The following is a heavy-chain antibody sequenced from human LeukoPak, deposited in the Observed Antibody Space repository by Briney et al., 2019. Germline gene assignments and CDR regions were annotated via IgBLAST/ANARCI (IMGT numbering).Heavy chain of an antibody. D-gene: IGHD3-9*01. CDR3: TTGLDILTGYPFDY. V-gene: IGHV3-15*01. CDR1: GFTFSNAW. CDR2: IKSKTDGGTT. Sequence: KTGGSLRLSCAASGFTFSNAWMSWVRQAPGKGLEWVGRIKSKTDGGTTDYAAPVKGRFTISRDDSKNTLDLQMNSLKTEDTAVYYCTTGLDILTGYPFDYWGQGTLVTVSS. J-gene: IGHJ4*02.